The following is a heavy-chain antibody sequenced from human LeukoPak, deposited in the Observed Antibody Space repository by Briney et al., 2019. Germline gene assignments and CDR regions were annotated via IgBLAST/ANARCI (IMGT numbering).Heavy chain of an antibody. V-gene: IGHV4-34*01. CDR3: AIHAFGGLGDY. CDR2: INHSGST. Sequence: SATLSLTCAVYGGSFSGYYWSWIRPPPGKGLEWIGEINHSGSTNYNPSLKSRVTISVDTSKNQFSLKLSSVTAADTAVYYCAIHAFGGLGDYWGQGTLVTVSS. J-gene: IGHJ4*02. D-gene: IGHD3-16*01. CDR1: GGSFSGYY.